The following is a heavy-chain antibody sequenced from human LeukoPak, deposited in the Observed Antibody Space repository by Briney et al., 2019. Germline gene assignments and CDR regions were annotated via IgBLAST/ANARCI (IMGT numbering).Heavy chain of an antibody. V-gene: IGHV1-69*05. CDR2: IIPIFGTA. Sequence: GASVKVSCKASGGTFSSYAISWVRQAPGQGLEWMGGIIPIFGTANYAQKFQGRVTITTDESTSTAYMELSSLRSEDTAVYYCARAPGPIVVVPAADHYYYMDVWGKGTTVTVSS. J-gene: IGHJ6*03. CDR1: GGTFSSYA. CDR3: ARAPGPIVVVPAADHYYYMDV. D-gene: IGHD2-2*01.